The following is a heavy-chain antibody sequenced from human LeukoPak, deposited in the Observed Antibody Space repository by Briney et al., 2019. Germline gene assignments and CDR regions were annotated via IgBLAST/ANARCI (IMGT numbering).Heavy chain of an antibody. J-gene: IGHJ4*02. V-gene: IGHV1-46*01. CDR3: ARDGGAVAGRYDY. D-gene: IGHD6-19*01. CDR2: INPSGGST. Sequence: ASVKVSCRASGYTFTSYYMHWVRQAPGQGLEWMGIINPSGGSTSCAQKFQGRVTMTRDTSTSTVYMELSSLRSEDTAVYYCARDGGAVAGRYDYWGQGTLVTVSS. CDR1: GYTFTSYY.